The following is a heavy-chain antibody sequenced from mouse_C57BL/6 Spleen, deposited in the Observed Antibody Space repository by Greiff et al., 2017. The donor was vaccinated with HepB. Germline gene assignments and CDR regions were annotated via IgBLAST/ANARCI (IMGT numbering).Heavy chain of an antibody. CDR3: ATAQASYYYAMDY. Sequence: EVKLVESGGGLVKPGGSLKLSCAASGFTFSDYGMHWVRQAPEKGLEWVAYISSGSSTIYYADTVKGRFTISRDNAKNTLFLQMTSLRSEDTAMYYCATAQASYYYAMDYWGQGASVTVSS. D-gene: IGHD3-2*02. J-gene: IGHJ4*01. CDR2: ISSGSSTI. V-gene: IGHV5-17*01. CDR1: GFTFSDYG.